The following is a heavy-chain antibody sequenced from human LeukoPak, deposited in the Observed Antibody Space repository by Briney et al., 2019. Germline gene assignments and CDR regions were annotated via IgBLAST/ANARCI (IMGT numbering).Heavy chain of an antibody. Sequence: PGGSLRLSCAASGFTFSSYWMSWIRQPPGKGLEWIGEINHSGSTNYNPSLKSRVTISVDTSKNQFSLKLSSVTAADTAVYYCARGPPYYYDSSDPLDYWGQGTLVTVSS. CDR3: ARGPPYYYDSSDPLDY. J-gene: IGHJ4*02. CDR1: GFTFSSYW. D-gene: IGHD3-22*01. CDR2: INHSGST. V-gene: IGHV4-34*01.